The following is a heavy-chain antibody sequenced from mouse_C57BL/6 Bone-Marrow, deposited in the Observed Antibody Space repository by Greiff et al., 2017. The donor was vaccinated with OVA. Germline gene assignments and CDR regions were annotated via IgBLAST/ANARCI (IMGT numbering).Heavy chain of an antibody. V-gene: IGHV1-15*01. CDR1: GYTFTDYE. CDR2: IDPETGGT. D-gene: IGHD2-5*01. CDR3: TRAGAYYSNYGGVY. J-gene: IGHJ2*01. Sequence: VQLQQSGAELVRPGASVTLSCKASGYTFTDYEMHWVKQTPVHGLEWIGAIDPETGGTAYNQQVKGKAILTADKSSSTAYMELRSLTSEDSAVYYCTRAGAYYSNYGGVYWGQGTTLTVSS.